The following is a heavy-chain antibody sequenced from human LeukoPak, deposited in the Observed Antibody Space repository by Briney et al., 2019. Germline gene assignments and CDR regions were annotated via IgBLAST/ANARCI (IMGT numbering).Heavy chain of an antibody. CDR2: MNPNSGNT. CDR1: GYTFTSYD. CDR3: ARVIVVVVAAHPFDGMDV. V-gene: IGHV1-8*01. J-gene: IGHJ6*02. Sequence: GASVKVSCKASGYTFTSYDINWVRQATGQGLEWMGWMNPNSGNTGYAQKFQGRVTMTRNTSMSTAYMELSSLRSEDTAVYYCARVIVVVVAAHPFDGMDVWGQGTTVTVSS. D-gene: IGHD2-15*01.